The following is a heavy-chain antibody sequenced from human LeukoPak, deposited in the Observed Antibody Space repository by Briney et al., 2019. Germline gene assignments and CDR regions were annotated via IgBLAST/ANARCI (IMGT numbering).Heavy chain of an antibody. CDR3: AKETSSWYFFDI. V-gene: IGHV3-30*18. CDR2: ISYDGSNK. Sequence: GGSLRLSCAASGFTFSSYWMSWVRQAPGKGLEWVAVISYDGSNKYYADSVKGRFTISRDNSKNTLYLQMNSLRAEDTAVYYCAKETSSWYFFDIWGQGTMVTVSS. J-gene: IGHJ3*02. D-gene: IGHD6-13*01. CDR1: GFTFSSYW.